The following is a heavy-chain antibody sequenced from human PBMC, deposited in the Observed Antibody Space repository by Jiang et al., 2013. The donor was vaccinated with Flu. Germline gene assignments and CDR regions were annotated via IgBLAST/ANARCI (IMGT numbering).Heavy chain of an antibody. CDR3: AKDYYDSGGFDP. D-gene: IGHD3-22*01. CDR2: TYYRSKWYN. V-gene: IGHV6-1*01. J-gene: IGHJ5*02. Sequence: GRTYYRSKWYNDYAVSVKSRITINPDTSKNQFSLQLNSVTPEDTAVYYCAKDYYDSGGFDPWGQGTLVTVSS.